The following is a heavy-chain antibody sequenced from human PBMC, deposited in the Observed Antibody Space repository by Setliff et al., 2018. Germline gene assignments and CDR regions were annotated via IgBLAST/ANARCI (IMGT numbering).Heavy chain of an antibody. V-gene: IGHV1-3*01. CDR2: INAGNGNT. Sequence: ASVKVSCKASGYTFTSYAMHWVRQAPGQRLEWMGWINAGNGNTKYSQKFQGRVTITGDTSASTAYVELSSLRSEDTAVYYCARDTYIGDFWSGYYIQGRFDPWGQGTLVTVSS. CDR3: ARDTYIGDFWSGYYIQGRFDP. CDR1: GYTFTSYA. J-gene: IGHJ5*02. D-gene: IGHD3-3*01.